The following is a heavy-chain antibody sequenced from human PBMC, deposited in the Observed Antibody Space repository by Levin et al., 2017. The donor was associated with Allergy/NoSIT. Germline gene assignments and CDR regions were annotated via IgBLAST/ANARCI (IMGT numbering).Heavy chain of an antibody. Sequence: SQTLSLPCTVSGGSIRSSSYYWGWIRQPPGKGLEWIVSIYYGGSTYYNPSLKSRVTISVDTSKNQFSLKLSSVTAADTAVYYCARPSITMVRGVIIKDAFDIWGQGTMVTVSS. CDR2: IYYGGST. J-gene: IGHJ3*02. D-gene: IGHD3-10*01. CDR3: ARPSITMVRGVIIKDAFDI. V-gene: IGHV4-39*01. CDR1: GGSIRSSSYY.